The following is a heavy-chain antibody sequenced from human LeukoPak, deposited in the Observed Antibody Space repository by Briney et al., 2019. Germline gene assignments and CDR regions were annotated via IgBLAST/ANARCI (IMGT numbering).Heavy chain of an antibody. J-gene: IGHJ3*02. CDR2: IYPGDSDT. CDR3: ARGVNVGYCSGGSCYLGAFDI. Sequence: GESLKISWKGSGYSFTSYWIGWVRQMPGKGLEWMGIIYPGDSDTRYSPSFQGQVTISADKSISTAYLQWSSLKASDTAMYYCARGVNVGYCSGGSCYLGAFDIWGQGTMVTVSS. D-gene: IGHD2-15*01. V-gene: IGHV5-51*01. CDR1: GYSFTSYW.